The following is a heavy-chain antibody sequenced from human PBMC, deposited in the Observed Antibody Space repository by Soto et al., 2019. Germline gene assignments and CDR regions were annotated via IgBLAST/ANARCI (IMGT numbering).Heavy chain of an antibody. Sequence: NPSETLSLTCTVSGASIRSTDYYWIWIRHAPGKGLEWIGYVYYTGSTYYNPSLMSRLTISVDTSKNQFSLKLTSVTAAETAVYYCVRTAREGAVAPHWFDRWGQGTQVTVSS. V-gene: IGHV4-30-4*01. CDR3: VRTAREGAVAPHWFDR. CDR2: VYYTGST. CDR1: GASIRSTDYY. D-gene: IGHD2-21*02. J-gene: IGHJ5*02.